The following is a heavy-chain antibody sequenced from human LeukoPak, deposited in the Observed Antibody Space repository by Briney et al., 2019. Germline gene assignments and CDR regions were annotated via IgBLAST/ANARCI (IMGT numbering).Heavy chain of an antibody. D-gene: IGHD3-16*01. CDR3: AKDQYDYVWGY. V-gene: IGHV3-23*01. Sequence: GGSLRLSCAASGFSFSSYAMSWVRQAPGKGLEWVSTISGSGGSTYYADSVKGRFTISRDNIKNTLYLQMSSLRAEDTAVYYCAKDQYDYVWGYWGQGTLVTVSS. CDR1: GFSFSSYA. CDR2: ISGSGGST. J-gene: IGHJ4*02.